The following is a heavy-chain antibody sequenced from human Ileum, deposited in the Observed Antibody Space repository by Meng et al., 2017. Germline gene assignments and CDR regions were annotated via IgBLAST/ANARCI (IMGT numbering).Heavy chain of an antibody. V-gene: IGHV2-5*02. D-gene: IGHD1-1*01. CDR1: GFSLSTTGVG. CDR3: AHRLAYRNDYNVGWFDP. J-gene: IGHJ5*02. CDR2: IYWDDDK. Sequence: TLKESGPTLGKPPQTLTLTCTFSGFSLSTTGVGVGWIRQPPGKALECLALIYWDDDKRYNPSLRNRVTITKDTSKNQVVLTMTNMDPVDTATYYCAHRLAYRNDYNVGWFDPWGQGTLVTVSS.